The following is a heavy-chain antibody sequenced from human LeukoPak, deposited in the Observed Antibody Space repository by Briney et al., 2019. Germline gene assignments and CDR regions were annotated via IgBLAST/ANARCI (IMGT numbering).Heavy chain of an antibody. V-gene: IGHV1-2*02. D-gene: IGHD4-17*01. CDR2: INPNSGGT. Sequence: ASVKVSCKASGYTFTGYYMHWVRQAPGQGLEWMGWINPNSGGTNYAQKFQGRVTMTRDTSISTAYMELSRLRSDDTAVYYCARVKMTTVTIFDYWGQGTLVTVSS. CDR3: ARVKMTTVTIFDY. J-gene: IGHJ4*02. CDR1: GYTFTGYY.